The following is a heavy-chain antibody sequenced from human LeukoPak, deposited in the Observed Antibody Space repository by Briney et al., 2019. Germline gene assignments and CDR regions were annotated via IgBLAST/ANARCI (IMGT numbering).Heavy chain of an antibody. Sequence: GASLRLSCAASGFTFSSFGMRWVRQAPGKGLEWVSTISGTGARTHYADSVKGRFTISRDNSKNTLSLQMNSLRGEDTAVYYCAKESPVVTLADYWGEGTLVTVSS. D-gene: IGHD2-21*02. V-gene: IGHV3-23*01. CDR1: GFTFSSFG. CDR3: AKESPVVTLADY. CDR2: ISGTGART. J-gene: IGHJ4*02.